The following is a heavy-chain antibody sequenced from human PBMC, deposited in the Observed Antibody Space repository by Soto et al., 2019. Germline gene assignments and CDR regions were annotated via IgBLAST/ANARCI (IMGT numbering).Heavy chain of an antibody. CDR1: GGSISSSSYY. CDR2: IYYSGST. Sequence: PSETLSLTCTVSGGSISSSSYYWGWIRQPPGKGLEWIGSIYYSGSTYYNPSLKSRVTISVDTSKNQFSLKLSSVTAADTAVYYCARLYASELDYWGQGTLVTVSS. V-gene: IGHV4-39*01. D-gene: IGHD1-26*01. CDR3: ARLYASELDY. J-gene: IGHJ4*02.